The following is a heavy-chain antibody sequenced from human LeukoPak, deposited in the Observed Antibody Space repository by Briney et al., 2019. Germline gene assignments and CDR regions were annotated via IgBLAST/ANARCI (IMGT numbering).Heavy chain of an antibody. CDR1: GYTFTGYY. Sequence: ASVKVSCKASGYTFTGYYMHWVRQAPGQGLEWMGWINPNSGGTNYAQKFQGRVTMTRDTSISTAYMELSRLRSDDTAVYYCARAQQWLVPHAFDIWGQGTMVTVSS. CDR3: ARAQQWLVPHAFDI. CDR2: INPNSGGT. J-gene: IGHJ3*02. D-gene: IGHD6-19*01. V-gene: IGHV1-2*02.